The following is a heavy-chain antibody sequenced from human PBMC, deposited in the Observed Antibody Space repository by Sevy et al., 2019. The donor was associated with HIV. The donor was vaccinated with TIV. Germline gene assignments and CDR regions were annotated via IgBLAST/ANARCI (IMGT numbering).Heavy chain of an antibody. V-gene: IGHV4-4*02. CDR3: AAAAGTDILGYYFDS. J-gene: IGHJ4*02. Sequence: SETLSLTCTVSGDSIISSRWWSWFRQSPGKGLEWIGDMYHRGTTNYSPSLKNRVIMSVDKSKNLFSLKLTSVTAADTDVYYCAAAAGTDILGYYFDSWAQGIPVTVSS. CDR2: MYHRGTT. CDR1: GDSIISSRW. D-gene: IGHD6-25*01.